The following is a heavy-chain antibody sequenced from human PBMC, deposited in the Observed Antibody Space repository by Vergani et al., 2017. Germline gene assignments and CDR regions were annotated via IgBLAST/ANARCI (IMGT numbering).Heavy chain of an antibody. CDR3: ADLYGDDGFSPF. J-gene: IGHJ4*02. CDR1: GDSISSNN. Sequence: VQLQESGPGLVKPPGTLSLTCAVSGDSISSNNCWTWVRQAPGKGLEWVSGISGQNFRTHYADSVKGRFTISRDDSKNTVYLQINSLRAEDTAFYYCADLYGDDGFSPFWGQGTLVTVSS. CDR2: ISGQNFRT. V-gene: IGHV3-23*01. D-gene: IGHD2-21*01.